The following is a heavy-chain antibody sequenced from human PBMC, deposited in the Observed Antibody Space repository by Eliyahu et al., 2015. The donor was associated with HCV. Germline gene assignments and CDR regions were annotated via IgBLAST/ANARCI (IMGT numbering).Heavy chain of an antibody. V-gene: IGHV3-15*01. D-gene: IGHD3-10*01. CDR3: TTAPGSMVRGVSYGMDV. J-gene: IGHJ6*02. CDR1: GFTFXNAW. CDR2: IKSKTDGGTT. Sequence: EVQLVESGGGLVKPGGSLRLSCAASGFTFXNAWXSWVRQAPGKGLEWVGRIKSKTDGGTTDYAAPVKGRFTISRDDSKNTLYLQMNSLKTEDTAVYYCTTAPGSMVRGVSYGMDVWGQGTTVTVSS.